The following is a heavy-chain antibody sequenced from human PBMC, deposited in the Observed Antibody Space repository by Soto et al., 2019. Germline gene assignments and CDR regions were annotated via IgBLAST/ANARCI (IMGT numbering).Heavy chain of an antibody. V-gene: IGHV3-7*01. J-gene: IGHJ6*03. CDR1: GFTFSSYW. Sequence: GGSLRLSCAASGFTFSSYWMSWVRQAPGKGLEWVANIKQDGSEKYYVDSVKGRFTISRDNAKNSLYLQMNSLRAEDTAVYYCARGPNEYGSGSYYTAYYYYMDVWGKGTTVTVSS. D-gene: IGHD3-10*01. CDR2: IKQDGSEK. CDR3: ARGPNEYGSGSYYTAYYYYMDV.